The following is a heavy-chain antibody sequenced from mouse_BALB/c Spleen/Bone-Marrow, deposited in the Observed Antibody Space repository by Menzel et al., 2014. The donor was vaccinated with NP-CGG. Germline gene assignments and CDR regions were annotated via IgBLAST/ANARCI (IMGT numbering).Heavy chain of an antibody. Sequence: VQLQESGAELAKPGASVKMSCKASGYTFTSYWMHWVKQRPGQGLEWIGYINPSTGYTEYIQKFKDKATLTADKSSSTAHMQLSSLTSEDSAVYYCARGYYGSSLVYWGQGTLVTVSA. CDR3: ARGYYGSSLVY. D-gene: IGHD1-1*01. CDR1: GYTFTSYW. J-gene: IGHJ3*01. V-gene: IGHV1-7*01. CDR2: INPSTGYT.